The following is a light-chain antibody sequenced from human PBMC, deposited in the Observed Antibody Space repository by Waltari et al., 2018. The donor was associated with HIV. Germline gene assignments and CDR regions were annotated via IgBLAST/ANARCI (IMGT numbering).Light chain of an antibody. CDR1: STDVGSYNL. J-gene: IGLJ2*01. V-gene: IGLV2-23*01. CDR3: CSYAGSSTLEV. Sequence: QSALTQPASVSGSPGQSSPIPCTGTSTDVGSYNLVSWYQQHPGNAPKLMMYEGSKRPSGVSNRFSGSKSGNTASLTISGLQAEDEADYYCCSYAGSSTLEVFGGGTKLTVL. CDR2: EGS.